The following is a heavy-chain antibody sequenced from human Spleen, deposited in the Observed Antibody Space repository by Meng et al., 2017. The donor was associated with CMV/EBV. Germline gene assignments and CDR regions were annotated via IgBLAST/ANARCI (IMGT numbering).Heavy chain of an antibody. Sequence: SETLSLTCTVSGGSISSSSYYWGWIRQPPGKGLEWIGSIYYSGSTYYNPSLKSRVTISVDTSKNQFPLKLSSVTAADTAVYYCAREDYDFWSGYSYYGMDVWGQGTTVTVSS. D-gene: IGHD3-3*01. V-gene: IGHV4-39*06. CDR3: AREDYDFWSGYSYYGMDV. CDR2: IYYSGST. CDR1: GGSISSSSYY. J-gene: IGHJ6*02.